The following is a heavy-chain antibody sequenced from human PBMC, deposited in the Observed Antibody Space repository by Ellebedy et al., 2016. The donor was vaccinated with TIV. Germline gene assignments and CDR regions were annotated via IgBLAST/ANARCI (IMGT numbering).Heavy chain of an antibody. CDR2: IYYSGTT. CDR3: ARHPNYGNFGGGGYYYYHGMDV. V-gene: IGHV4-59*08. D-gene: IGHD4-11*01. Sequence: MPSETLSLTCTVSGASISGYYWSWIRQPPGKGLEWIGFIYYSGTTNYNPSLRSRVIMSTDTSKNHFSLKLSSVTAADTAVYYCARHPNYGNFGGGGYYYYHGMDVWGQGTTVTVSS. CDR1: GASISGYY. J-gene: IGHJ6*02.